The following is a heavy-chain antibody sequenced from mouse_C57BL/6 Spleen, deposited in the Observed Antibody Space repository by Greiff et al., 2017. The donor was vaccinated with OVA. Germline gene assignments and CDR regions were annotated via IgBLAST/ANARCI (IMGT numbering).Heavy chain of an antibody. Sequence: VQLQQSGPGLVQPSPSLSITCTVSGFSLTSYGVHWVRQSPGKGLEWLGVIWRGGSTDYNAAFMSRLSITKDNSKSQVFFKMNSVESDDTAIYLCAMSNPAWFAYWGQGTLVTVSA. CDR3: AMSNPAWFAY. CDR1: GFSLTSYG. D-gene: IGHD2-5*01. V-gene: IGHV2-5*01. CDR2: IWRGGST. J-gene: IGHJ3*01.